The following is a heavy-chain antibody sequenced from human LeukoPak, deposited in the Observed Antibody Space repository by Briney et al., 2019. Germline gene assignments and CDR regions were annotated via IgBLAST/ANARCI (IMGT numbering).Heavy chain of an antibody. Sequence: ASVKVSCKVSGYTLTELSMHWVRRAPGKGLEWMGGFDPEDGETIYAQKFQGRVTMTEDTSTDTAYMELSSLRSEDTAVYYCATVRDYYDSTARAFDIWGQGTMVTVSS. J-gene: IGHJ3*02. D-gene: IGHD3-22*01. CDR1: GYTLTELS. CDR2: FDPEDGET. CDR3: ATVRDYYDSTARAFDI. V-gene: IGHV1-24*01.